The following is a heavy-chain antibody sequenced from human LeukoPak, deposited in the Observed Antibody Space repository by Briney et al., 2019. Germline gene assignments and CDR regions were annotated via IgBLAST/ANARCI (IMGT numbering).Heavy chain of an antibody. J-gene: IGHJ4*02. CDR3: ARSLIAAREPFDH. CDR1: GGSISSYY. D-gene: IGHD6-6*01. V-gene: IGHV4-59*01. CDR2: IYYSGST. Sequence: SETLSLTCTVSGGSISSYYWSWIRQPPGKGLEWIGYIYYSGSTNYNPSLKSRVTISVDTSKNQFSLKLSSVTAADTAVYYCARSLIAAREPFDHWGQGTLVTVSS.